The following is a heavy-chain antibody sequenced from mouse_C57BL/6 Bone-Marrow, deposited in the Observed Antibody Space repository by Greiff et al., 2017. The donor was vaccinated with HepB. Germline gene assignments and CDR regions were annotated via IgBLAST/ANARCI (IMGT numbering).Heavy chain of an antibody. V-gene: IGHV5-2*01. Sequence: EVKLVESGGGLVQPGESLKLSCESNAYEFPSHDMSWVRKTPEKRLELVAAINSDGGSTYYPDTMERRFIISRDNTKKTLYLQMSSLRSEDTALYYCAGRAYSHRYWYFDVWGTGTTVTVSS. CDR1: AYEFPSHD. CDR3: AGRAYSHRYWYFDV. D-gene: IGHD2-12*01. J-gene: IGHJ1*03. CDR2: INSDGGST.